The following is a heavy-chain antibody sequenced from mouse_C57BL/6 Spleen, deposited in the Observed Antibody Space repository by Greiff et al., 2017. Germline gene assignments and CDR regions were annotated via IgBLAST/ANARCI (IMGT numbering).Heavy chain of an antibody. CDR1: GYAFSSYW. D-gene: IGHD1-1*01. Sequence: QVQLKESGAELVKPGASVKISCKASGYAFSSYWMNWVKQRPGQGLEWIGQIYPGDGDTNYNGTFKGKATLTADKSSSSAYMQLSSLTTEDSAVYFSARDYYGSRGDFDVGGTGTTVTVSS. CDR2: IYPGDGDT. V-gene: IGHV1-80*01. J-gene: IGHJ1*03. CDR3: ARDYYGSRGDFDV.